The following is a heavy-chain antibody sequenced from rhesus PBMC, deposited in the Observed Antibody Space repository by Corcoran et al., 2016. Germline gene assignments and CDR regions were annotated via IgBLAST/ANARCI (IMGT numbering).Heavy chain of an antibody. CDR3: ARDHSSWSKGFGLDS. J-gene: IGHJ6*01. V-gene: IGHV4-127*01. CDR2: IGGSSGST. CDR1: GYSISSGYG. Sequence: QVQLQESGPGLVKPSETLSPTCDVSGYSISSGYGWSWTRQPSGRGLGWIGYIGGSSGSTNYHPSLKSRVTISKDTSKNQFSLKLSSVTAADTAVYYCARDHSSWSKGFGLDSWGQGVVVTVSS. D-gene: IGHD6-13*01.